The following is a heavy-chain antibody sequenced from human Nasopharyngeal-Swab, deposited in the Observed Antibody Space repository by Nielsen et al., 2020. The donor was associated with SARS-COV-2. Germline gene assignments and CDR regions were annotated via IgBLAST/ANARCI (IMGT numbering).Heavy chain of an antibody. J-gene: IGHJ6*02. CDR2: ISYDGSNK. Sequence: GGSLRLSCAASGFTFSSYGMHWVRQAPGRGLEWVAVISYDGSNKYYADSVKGRFTISRDNSKNTLYLQMNSLRAEDTAVCYCARITVAGDYYYGMDVWGQGTTVTVSS. D-gene: IGHD6-19*01. V-gene: IGHV3-30*03. CDR3: ARITVAGDYYYGMDV. CDR1: GFTFSSYG.